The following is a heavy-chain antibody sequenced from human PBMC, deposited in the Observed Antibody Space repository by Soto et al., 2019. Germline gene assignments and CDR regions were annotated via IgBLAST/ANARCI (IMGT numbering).Heavy chain of an antibody. J-gene: IGHJ4*01. V-gene: IGHV1-18*01. CDR3: AADGGLGVIVASDY. CDR2: VSTYNGNT. Sequence: QVQLVQSGGEVKKPGASVKVSCKASGLTFRSYGISWVRQAPGQGLEWMGWVSTYNGNTNYAQKFQGRITMTADKSTGTVYMELRSLRSDDTAVYYCAADGGLGVIVASDYWGHGTLVTVSS. CDR1: GLTFRSYG. D-gene: IGHD5-12*01.